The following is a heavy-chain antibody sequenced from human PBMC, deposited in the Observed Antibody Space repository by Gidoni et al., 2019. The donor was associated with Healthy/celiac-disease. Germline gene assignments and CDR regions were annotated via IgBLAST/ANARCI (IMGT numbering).Heavy chain of an antibody. J-gene: IGHJ3*02. Sequence: EVQLVESGGGLVQPGGSLRLSCAASGFPFSSFWMSWVRQAPGTGLEWGANIKQDGSEKYYVDSVKGRFTISRDNAKNSLYLQMNSLRAEDTAVYYCARGGTRAPYGGNSNDAFDIWGQGTMVTVSS. CDR1: GFPFSSFW. V-gene: IGHV3-7*01. CDR2: IKQDGSEK. D-gene: IGHD2-21*02. CDR3: ARGGTRAPYGGNSNDAFDI.